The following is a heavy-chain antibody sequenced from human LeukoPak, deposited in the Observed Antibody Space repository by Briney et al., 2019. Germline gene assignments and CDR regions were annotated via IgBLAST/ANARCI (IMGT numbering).Heavy chain of an antibody. CDR3: ARMYSGWTFDI. J-gene: IGHJ3*02. V-gene: IGHV4-59*08. CDR2: SYNSGSS. CDR1: GGSISSYD. D-gene: IGHD6-19*01. Sequence: SETLSLTCTVSGGSISSYDWSWIRRPPGKGLEWIGYSYNSGSSNYNPYLKSRVTISEDTSKNQFSLKLTSVTAADTAVYYCARMYSGWTFDIWGQGTMVTVSS.